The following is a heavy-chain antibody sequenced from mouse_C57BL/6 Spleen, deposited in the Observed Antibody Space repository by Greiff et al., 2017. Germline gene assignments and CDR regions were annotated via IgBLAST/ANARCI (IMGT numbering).Heavy chain of an antibody. CDR3: ARHRWLRRRESLDYAMDY. CDR1: GYTFTEYT. J-gene: IGHJ4*01. Sequence: QVQLQQSGAELVKPGASVKLSCKASGYTFTEYTIHWVKQRSGQGLEWIGWFYPGSGSIKYNEKFKDKATLTADKSSSTVYMELSRLTSEDSAVYFCARHRWLRRRESLDYAMDYWGQGTSVTVSS. CDR2: FYPGSGSI. D-gene: IGHD2-2*01. V-gene: IGHV1-62-2*01.